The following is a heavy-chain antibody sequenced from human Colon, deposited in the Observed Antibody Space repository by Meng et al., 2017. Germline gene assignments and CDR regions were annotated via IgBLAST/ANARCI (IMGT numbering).Heavy chain of an antibody. D-gene: IGHD3-22*01. CDR3: ARYFYDSRGVTWFDP. CDR2: FYFSGNT. J-gene: IGHJ5*02. Sequence: QVQLKDLGPGSGNSSQTLSLPCTVSGGSISSGYYYWSWSRQHPGKGLEWIGYFYFSGNTYYNPSLKSRASISVDTSKNRFSLNLSSVTAADTAVYYCARYFYDSRGVTWFDPWGQGTLVTVSS. V-gene: IGHV4-31*03. CDR1: GGSISSGYYY.